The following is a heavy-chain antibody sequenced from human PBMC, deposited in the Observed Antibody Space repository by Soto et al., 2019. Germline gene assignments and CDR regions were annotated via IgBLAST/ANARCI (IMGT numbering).Heavy chain of an antibody. D-gene: IGHD2-2*01. CDR2: INHSGST. J-gene: IGHJ6*02. CDR3: ARGRGYCSSTSCYRQDYYYYGMDV. CDR1: GGSFSGYY. V-gene: IGHV4-34*01. Sequence: SETLSLTCAVYGGSFSGYYWSWIRQPPGKGLEWIGEINHSGSTNYNPSLKSRVTISVDTSKNQFSLKLSSVTAADTAVYYCARGRGYCSSTSCYRQDYYYYGMDVWGQGTTVTVS.